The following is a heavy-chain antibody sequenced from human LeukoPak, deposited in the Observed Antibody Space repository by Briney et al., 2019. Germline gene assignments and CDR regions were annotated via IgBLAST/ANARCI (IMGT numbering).Heavy chain of an antibody. CDR2: IWYDGSNK. Sequence: GRSLRLSCAASGFTFSSYGMHGVRQAPGKGLEWVAVIWYDGSNKYYADSVKGRFTISRDNSKNTLYLQMNSLRAEDTAVYYCAREKLAAAGTGFDYWGQGTLVTVSS. CDR3: AREKLAAAGTGFDY. V-gene: IGHV3-33*01. D-gene: IGHD6-13*01. J-gene: IGHJ4*02. CDR1: GFTFSSYG.